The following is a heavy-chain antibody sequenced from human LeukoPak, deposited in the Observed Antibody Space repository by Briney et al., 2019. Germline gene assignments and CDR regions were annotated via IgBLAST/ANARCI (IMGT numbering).Heavy chain of an antibody. CDR3: AKVATVTIHSDY. D-gene: IGHD4-11*01. CDR1: GFTFSSYA. Sequence: GGSLRLSCAASGFTFSSYAMSWVREAPGKGLEWGSAISGSGGSTYYADSVRGRFTISRDNSKNTLYLQMNSLRADDTAVYYCAKVATVTIHSDYWGQGTLVTLSS. J-gene: IGHJ4*02. V-gene: IGHV3-23*01. CDR2: ISGSGGST.